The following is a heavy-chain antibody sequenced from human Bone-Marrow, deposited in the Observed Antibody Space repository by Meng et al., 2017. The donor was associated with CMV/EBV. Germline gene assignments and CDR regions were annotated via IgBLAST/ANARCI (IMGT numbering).Heavy chain of an antibody. CDR3: AKGLAVADW. D-gene: IGHD6-19*01. J-gene: IGHJ4*02. Sequence: LRLSCAASGFTFSSDGMHWVRQAPGKGLEWVAVISYDGSNKYYADSVKGRFTISRDNSKNTLYLQMNSLRAEDTAVYYCAKGLAVADWWGQGTLVTVSS. V-gene: IGHV3-30*18. CDR1: GFTFSSDG. CDR2: ISYDGSNK.